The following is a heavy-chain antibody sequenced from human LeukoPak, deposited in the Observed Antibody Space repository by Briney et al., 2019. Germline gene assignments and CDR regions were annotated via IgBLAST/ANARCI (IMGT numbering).Heavy chain of an antibody. CDR3: ARDAAMLGYNWFDP. CDR2: LSGSGHRR. J-gene: IGHJ5*02. V-gene: IGHV3-23*01. Sequence: GGSLRLSCVASGFAFRYHAMNWVRQAPGKGLEWVSVLSGSGHRRYYADSVKGRFTISRDNSKNTLYLQMGSLRAEDTALYHCARDAAMLGYNWFDPRGQGTLVTVSS. CDR1: GFAFRYHA. D-gene: IGHD2-2*01.